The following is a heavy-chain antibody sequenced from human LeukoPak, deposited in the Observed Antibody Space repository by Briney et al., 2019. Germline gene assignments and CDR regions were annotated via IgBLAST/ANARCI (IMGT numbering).Heavy chain of an antibody. V-gene: IGHV3-11*04. Sequence: GGSLRLSCVVSGFSFSDSYMTWIRQTPGKGLEWLAYISGSGSDIYYADSVKGRFTISRDNAKNSLYLQMNSLRAEDTAVYYCARDQELYCSGGSCSRMDVRGKGTTVTISS. J-gene: IGHJ6*03. CDR1: GFSFSDSY. D-gene: IGHD2-15*01. CDR3: ARDQELYCSGGSCSRMDV. CDR2: ISGSGSDI.